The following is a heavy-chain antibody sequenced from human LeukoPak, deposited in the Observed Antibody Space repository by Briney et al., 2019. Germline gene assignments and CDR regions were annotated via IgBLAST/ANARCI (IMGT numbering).Heavy chain of an antibody. Sequence: ASVKVSCKASGYTFTSYGISWVRRAPGQGLEWMGWISAYKGNTNYAQKLQGRVTMTTDTSTSTAYMELRSLRSDDTAVYYCARDLDRYYDSSGYTASFGYWGQGTLVTVSS. V-gene: IGHV1-18*01. CDR1: GYTFTSYG. CDR2: ISAYKGNT. J-gene: IGHJ4*02. D-gene: IGHD3-22*01. CDR3: ARDLDRYYDSSGYTASFGY.